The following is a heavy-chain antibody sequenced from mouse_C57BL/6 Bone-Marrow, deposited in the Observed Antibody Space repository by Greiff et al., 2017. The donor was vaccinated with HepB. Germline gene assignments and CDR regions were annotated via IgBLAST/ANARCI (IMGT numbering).Heavy chain of an antibody. V-gene: IGHV5-17*01. Sequence: EVQLQESGGGLVKPGGSLKLSCAASGFTFSDYGMHWVRQAPEKGLEWVAYISSGSSTIYYADTVKGRFTISRDNAKNTLFLQMTSLRSEDTAMYYCARPDYGLFAYWGQGTLVTVSA. CDR2: ISSGSSTI. J-gene: IGHJ3*01. D-gene: IGHD1-1*02. CDR1: GFTFSDYG. CDR3: ARPDYGLFAY.